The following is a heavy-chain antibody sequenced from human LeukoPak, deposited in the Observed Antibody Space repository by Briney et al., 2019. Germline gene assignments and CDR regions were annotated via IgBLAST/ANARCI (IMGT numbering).Heavy chain of an antibody. V-gene: IGHV4-61*05. Sequence: SETLSLTCTVSGGSISSSSYYWGWIRQPPGQGLQWIGYIYYSGSTNYNPSLKSRVTISVDTSKNQFSLKLSSVTAADTAVYYCARHTPGGYYDSSAAFDIWGQGTMVTVSS. CDR1: GGSISSSSYY. J-gene: IGHJ3*02. CDR3: ARHTPGGYYDSSAAFDI. CDR2: IYYSGST. D-gene: IGHD3-22*01.